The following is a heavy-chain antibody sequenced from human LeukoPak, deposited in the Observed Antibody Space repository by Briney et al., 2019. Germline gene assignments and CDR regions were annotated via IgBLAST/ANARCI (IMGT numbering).Heavy chain of an antibody. Sequence: SETLSLTCTVSGGSISSSSYYWGWIRQPPGKGLEWIGSIYYSGSTYYNPSLKSRVTISVDTSKNQFSLKLSSVTAADTAVYYCARVGTDGSGSYTYYFDYWGQGTLVTVSS. CDR3: ARVGTDGSGSYTYYFDY. J-gene: IGHJ4*02. V-gene: IGHV4-39*07. CDR2: IYYSGST. CDR1: GGSISSSSYY. D-gene: IGHD3-10*01.